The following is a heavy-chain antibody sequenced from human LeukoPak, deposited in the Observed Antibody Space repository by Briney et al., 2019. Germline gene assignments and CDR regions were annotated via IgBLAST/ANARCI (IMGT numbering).Heavy chain of an antibody. CDR3: ARDYGYYGSGVNWFDP. J-gene: IGHJ5*02. CDR1: GYTFTSYD. Sequence: ASVKVSCKASGYTFTSYDINWVRQATGQGLEWMGWMNPNSGNTGYAQKFQGRVTMTRNTSISTAYMELSSLRSDDTAVYYCARDYGYYGSGVNWFDPWGQGTLVTVSS. CDR2: MNPNSGNT. D-gene: IGHD3-10*01. V-gene: IGHV1-8*01.